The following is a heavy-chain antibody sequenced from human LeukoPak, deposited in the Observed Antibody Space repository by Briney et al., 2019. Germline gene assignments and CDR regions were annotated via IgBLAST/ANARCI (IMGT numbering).Heavy chain of an antibody. CDR1: GYSISSGYY. V-gene: IGHV4-38-2*02. J-gene: IGHJ4*02. CDR3: ARAAHSGSLAPFDY. CDR2: IYHSGST. D-gene: IGHD1-26*01. Sequence: PSETLSLTCTVSGYSISSGYYWGWIRHPPGKGLEWIGSIYHSGSTYYNPSLKSRVTISVDTSKNQFSLKLSSVTAADTAVYYCARAAHSGSLAPFDYWGQGTLVTVSS.